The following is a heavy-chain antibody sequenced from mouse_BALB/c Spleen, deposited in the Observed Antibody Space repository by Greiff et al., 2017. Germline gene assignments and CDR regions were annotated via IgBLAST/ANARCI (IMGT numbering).Heavy chain of an antibody. CDR2: IWAGGST. Sequence: QVQLKESGPGLVAPSQSLSITCTASGYSFTSYGVHWVRQPPGQGLEWLGVIWAGGSTNYNSALMSRLSISKDNSKSQVFLKMNSLQTDDTAMYYCATLCDGNPAYWGQGTLVTVSA. CDR1: GYSFTSYG. D-gene: IGHD2-1*01. V-gene: IGHV2-9*02. CDR3: ATLCDGNPAY. J-gene: IGHJ3*01.